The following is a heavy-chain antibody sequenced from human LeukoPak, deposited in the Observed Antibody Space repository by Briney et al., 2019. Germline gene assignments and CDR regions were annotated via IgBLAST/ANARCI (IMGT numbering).Heavy chain of an antibody. V-gene: IGHV1-69*05. D-gene: IGHD2-15*01. CDR1: GGTFSSYA. CDR2: IIPIFGTA. CDR3: AALGYCSGGSCYYIDY. J-gene: IGHJ4*02. Sequence: ASVKVSCKASGGTFSSYAISWVRQAPGQGLEWMRRIIPIFGTANYAQKFQGRVTITTDESTSTAYMELSSLRSEDTAVYYCAALGYCSGGSCYYIDYWGQGTLVTVSS.